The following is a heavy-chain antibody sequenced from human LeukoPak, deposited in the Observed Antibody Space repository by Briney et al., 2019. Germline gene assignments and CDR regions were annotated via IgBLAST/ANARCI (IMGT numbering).Heavy chain of an antibody. Sequence: SETLSLTCAVYGGSFSGYYWSWIRQPPGKGLEWIGEINHSGSTNYNPSLKSRVTISVDTSKNQFSLKLSSVTAADTAVYYCARQPGDSTGYYPDYWGQGTLVTVSS. CDR3: ARQPGDSTGYYPDY. CDR1: GGSFSGYY. D-gene: IGHD3-22*01. J-gene: IGHJ4*02. CDR2: INHSGST. V-gene: IGHV4-34*01.